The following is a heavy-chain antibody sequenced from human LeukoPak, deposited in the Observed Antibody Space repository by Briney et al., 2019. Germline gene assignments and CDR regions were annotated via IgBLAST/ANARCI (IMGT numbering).Heavy chain of an antibody. CDR3: ARGGSPVGATNDY. CDR2: INHSGST. J-gene: IGHJ4*02. Sequence: KPSETLSLTCAVQGGSFSGYYWSWIRHPPAKGLEWIGEINHSGSTNYNPSLKIRVTISVDTSKNQFSLKLSSVTAADTPVYHCARGGSPVGATNDYWGQGTLVTVPA. V-gene: IGHV4-34*01. CDR1: GGSFSGYY. D-gene: IGHD1-26*01.